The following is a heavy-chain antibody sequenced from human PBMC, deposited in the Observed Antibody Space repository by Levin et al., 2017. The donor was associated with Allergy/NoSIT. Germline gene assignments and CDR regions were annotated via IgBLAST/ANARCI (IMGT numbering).Heavy chain of an antibody. J-gene: IGHJ4*02. D-gene: IGHD3-22*01. Sequence: GESLKISCAASGFTFDDYGMSWVRQTPGKGLEWVSGINWNGAITSYADSVKGRFTISRDNAKYSLYLQMNSLRAEDTALYYCARGGLDYDSSAPSFWGQGTLVTVSS. CDR3: ARGGLDYDSSAPSF. V-gene: IGHV3-20*04. CDR1: GFTFDDYG. CDR2: INWNGAIT.